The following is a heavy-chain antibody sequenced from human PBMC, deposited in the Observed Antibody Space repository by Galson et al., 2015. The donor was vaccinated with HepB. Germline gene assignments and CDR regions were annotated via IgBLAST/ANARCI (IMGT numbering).Heavy chain of an antibody. J-gene: IGHJ5*02. Sequence: SVKVSCKASGYTFTGYYMHWVRQAPGQGLEWMGIINPSGGSTSYAQKFQGRVTMTRDTSTSTVYMELSSLRSEDTAVYYCARDHGSTIFGVVIHQYNWFDPWGQGTLVTVSS. D-gene: IGHD3-3*01. CDR1: GYTFTGYY. V-gene: IGHV1-46*01. CDR3: ARDHGSTIFGVVIHQYNWFDP. CDR2: INPSGGST.